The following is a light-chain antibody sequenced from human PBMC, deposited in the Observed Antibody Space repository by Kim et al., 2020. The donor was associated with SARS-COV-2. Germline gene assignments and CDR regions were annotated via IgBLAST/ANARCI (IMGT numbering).Light chain of an antibody. J-gene: IGLJ1*01. Sequence: GQSITISCTGTRSDIGAYNYVSWYQQHPGKAPKLIIYDVTYRPSGVSSRFSGSKSYNTASLTIFGLQLEDEADYYCSSYTTSLTRVFGTGTKVTVL. CDR3: SSYTTSLTRV. CDR2: DVT. CDR1: RSDIGAYNY. V-gene: IGLV2-14*03.